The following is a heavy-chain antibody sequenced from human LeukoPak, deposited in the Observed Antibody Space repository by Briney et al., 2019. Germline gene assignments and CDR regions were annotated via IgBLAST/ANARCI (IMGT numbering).Heavy chain of an antibody. D-gene: IGHD6-13*01. CDR1: GFTFSNAW. CDR3: TTDRALWQQLIGDAFDI. J-gene: IGHJ3*02. CDR2: IKSRTDGGTT. V-gene: IGHV3-15*01. Sequence: GGSLRLSCAASGFTFSNAWMSWVRQAPGKGLEWVGRIKSRTDGGTTDYAAPVKGRFTISRDDSKNTLYLQMNSLKTEDTAVYYCTTDRALWQQLIGDAFDIWGQGTMVTVSS.